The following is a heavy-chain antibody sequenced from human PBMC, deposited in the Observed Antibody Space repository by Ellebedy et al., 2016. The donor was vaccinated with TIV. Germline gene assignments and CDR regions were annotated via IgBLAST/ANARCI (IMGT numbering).Heavy chain of an antibody. Sequence: LRLSCTVSGGSISSSSYYWGWIRQHPEKGLEWIGYIYYSGSTYYNPSLKSRVTISVDTSKNQFSLKLSSVTAADTAVYYCATVDTATPTPLYFDYWGQGTLVTVSS. D-gene: IGHD5-18*01. CDR1: GGSISSSSYY. V-gene: IGHV4-31*03. CDR3: ATVDTATPTPLYFDY. J-gene: IGHJ4*02. CDR2: IYYSGST.